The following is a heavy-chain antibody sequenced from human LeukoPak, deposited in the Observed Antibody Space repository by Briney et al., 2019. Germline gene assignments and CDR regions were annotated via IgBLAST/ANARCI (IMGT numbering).Heavy chain of an antibody. CDR3: ARRGAFDY. J-gene: IGHJ4*02. V-gene: IGHV3-48*03. D-gene: IGHD3-10*01. CDR2: ISSGGGTI. CDR1: GFTFSSYE. Sequence: PGGSLRLSCAASGFTFSSYEMNWVRQAPGKGLEWVSYISSGGGTIYYADSVKGRFTISRDNAKNSLYLQMNSLRAEDTAVYYCARRGAFDYWGQGTLVTVSS.